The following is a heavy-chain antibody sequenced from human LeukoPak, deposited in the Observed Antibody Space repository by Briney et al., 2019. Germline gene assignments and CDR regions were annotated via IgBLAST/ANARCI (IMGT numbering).Heavy chain of an antibody. CDR3: ARVAQVGATTWFDP. Sequence: SVKVSCKASGGTFSSYAISWVRQAPGQGLEWMGGIIPIFGTANYAQKFQGRVTITTDESTSTAYMELSSLRSGDTAVYYCARVAQVGATTWFDPWSQGTLVTVSS. D-gene: IGHD1-26*01. J-gene: IGHJ5*02. CDR2: IIPIFGTA. CDR1: GGTFSSYA. V-gene: IGHV1-69*05.